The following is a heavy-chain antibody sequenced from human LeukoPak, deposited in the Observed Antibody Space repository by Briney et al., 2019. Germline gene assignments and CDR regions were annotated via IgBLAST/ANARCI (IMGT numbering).Heavy chain of an antibody. D-gene: IGHD6-13*01. CDR3: ARSRSVDY. J-gene: IGHJ4*02. CDR2: IYSGGST. V-gene: IGHV3-66*01. CDR1: GFTVSRNY. Sequence: QTGGSLRLSCAASGFTVSRNYMNWVRQASGKGLEWVSVIYSGGSTYYADSVKGRFTISRDDSKKTVYLQMNSLRAEDTAVYYCARSRSVDYWGQGTLVTVSS.